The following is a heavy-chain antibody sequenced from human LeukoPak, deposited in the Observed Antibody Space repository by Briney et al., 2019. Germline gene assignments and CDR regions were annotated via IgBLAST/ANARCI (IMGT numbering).Heavy chain of an antibody. D-gene: IGHD1-26*01. J-gene: IGHJ5*01. CDR2: ISYSGST. Sequence: PSETLSLTCTVSGGSISSGSYYWAWIRQPPGKGLEWIGSISYSGSTYYNPSLRGRDTISVDTSKNQFSLKLSSVTATDTAVYYCARQISGGTRPCDWFDSWGQGTLVTVSS. CDR3: ARQISGGTRPCDWFDS. V-gene: IGHV4-39*01. CDR1: GGSISSGSYY.